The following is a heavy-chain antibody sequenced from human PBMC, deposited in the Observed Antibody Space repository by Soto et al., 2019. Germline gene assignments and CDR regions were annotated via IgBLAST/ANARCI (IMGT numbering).Heavy chain of an antibody. CDR2: ISYDGSNK. CDR3: ARDQGSGSYYGWFDP. J-gene: IGHJ5*02. D-gene: IGHD1-26*01. Sequence: QVQLVESGGGVVQPGRSLRLSCAASGFTFSSYAMHWVRQAPGKGLEWVAVISYDGSNKYYADSVKGRFTISRDNSKNTLYLQMNRLRAEDTAVYYCARDQGSGSYYGWFDPWGQGTLVTVSS. V-gene: IGHV3-30-3*01. CDR1: GFTFSSYA.